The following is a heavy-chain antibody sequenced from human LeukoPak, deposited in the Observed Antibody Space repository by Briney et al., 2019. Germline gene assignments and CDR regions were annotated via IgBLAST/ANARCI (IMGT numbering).Heavy chain of an antibody. CDR1: GGSIGGYY. V-gene: IGHV4-4*07. CDR2: IYTSGNT. CDR3: ARVEYTGGWYPFDY. D-gene: IGHD6-19*01. J-gene: IGHJ4*02. Sequence: PSETLSLTCTVSGGSIGGYYRSWIRQPAGKALEWIGRIYTSGNTNYNPSLKSRVTMSLDTSNNQFSLKLSSVTAADTAVYYCARVEYTGGWYPFDYWGQGTLVTVSS.